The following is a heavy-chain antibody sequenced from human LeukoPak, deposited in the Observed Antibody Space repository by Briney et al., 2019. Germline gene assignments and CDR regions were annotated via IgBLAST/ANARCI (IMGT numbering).Heavy chain of an antibody. J-gene: IGHJ4*02. V-gene: IGHV5-51*01. CDR1: CYTFTTYW. Sequence: GGFLKISCKASCYTFTTYWIGWVRPMPGKGLGWMGIIYPGDSDTTTSTSFQGQVNISADKSINTAYPQWSSLKASDTAIYFCARQYYDSSGYHSYFDYWGQGTLVTVSS. CDR2: IYPGDSDT. D-gene: IGHD3-22*01. CDR3: ARQYYDSSGYHSYFDY.